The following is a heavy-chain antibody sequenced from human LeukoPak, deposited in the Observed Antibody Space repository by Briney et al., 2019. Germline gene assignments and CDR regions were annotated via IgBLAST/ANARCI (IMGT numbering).Heavy chain of an antibody. V-gene: IGHV3-64D*09. CDR1: GFTFSYHI. CDR3: ARRNDNSAYDY. Sequence: GGSLRLSCSASGFTFSYHIMHWVRQAPGKGLETVSAITGNGDIPYYGDSVKGKFTISRDNSKNTLYLQMSSLRTEDTAMYYWARRNDNSAYDYWGQGTLLSVSS. J-gene: IGHJ4*02. D-gene: IGHD4-11*01. CDR2: ITGNGDIP.